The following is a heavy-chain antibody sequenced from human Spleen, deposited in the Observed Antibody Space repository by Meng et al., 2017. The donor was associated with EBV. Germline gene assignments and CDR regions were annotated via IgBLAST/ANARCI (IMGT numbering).Heavy chain of an antibody. D-gene: IGHD1-1*01. CDR3: VSTAGQSTTWRYFDL. CDR1: GGLVMHRPV. J-gene: IGHJ4*02. V-gene: IGHV4-4*02. Sequence: AHRLFTPSGPLPLPCSVYGGLVMHRPVWSGVRQTPGKGLDWIGGFYQTGTPNYTPSLKSRVAISVDKSSNKFSLNLTSVTAADTAVYYCVSTAGQSTTWRYFDLWGRGTLVTVSS. CDR2: FYQTGTP.